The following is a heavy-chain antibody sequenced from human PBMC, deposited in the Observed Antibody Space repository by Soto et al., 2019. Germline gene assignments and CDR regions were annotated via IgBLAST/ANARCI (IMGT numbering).Heavy chain of an antibody. J-gene: IGHJ4*02. Sequence: QVQLQESGPGLVKPSETLSLTCIVSGGSISNYYWSWIRQPPGKGLEWIGYIYYSGSTNYNPSLTSRVIISVDTSKNQFSLKLSSVTAADTAVYYCARHRYSYGVYYFDYWGQGTLVTVSS. CDR3: ARHRYSYGVYYFDY. D-gene: IGHD5-18*01. V-gene: IGHV4-59*08. CDR2: IYYSGST. CDR1: GGSISNYY.